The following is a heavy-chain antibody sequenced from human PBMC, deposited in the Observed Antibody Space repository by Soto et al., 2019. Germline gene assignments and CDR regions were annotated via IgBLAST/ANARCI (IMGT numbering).Heavy chain of an antibody. CDR1: GYTFTSYG. Sequence: ASVKVSCKASGYTFTSYGISWVRQAPGKGLEWMGWTSAYNGNTNYAQKLQGRVTMTTATSTSTAYMELGSLRSDDTAVYYCARLEHSSSPRGMDVWGKGTTVTVSS. D-gene: IGHD6-6*01. CDR3: ARLEHSSSPRGMDV. J-gene: IGHJ6*04. V-gene: IGHV1-18*01. CDR2: TSAYNGNT.